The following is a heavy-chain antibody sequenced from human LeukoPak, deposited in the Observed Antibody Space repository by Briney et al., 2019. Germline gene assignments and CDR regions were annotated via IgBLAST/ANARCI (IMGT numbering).Heavy chain of an antibody. CDR2: IRYDGSNK. J-gene: IGHJ3*02. D-gene: IGHD6-6*01. CDR1: GFTFDDYG. Sequence: PGGSLRLSCAASGFTFDDYGMSWVRHAPGKGLEWVAFIRYDGSNKYYADSVKGRFTISRDNSKNTLYLQMNSLRAEDTAVYYCAKGRINLYSSSPLGAFDIWGQGTMVTVSS. CDR3: AKGRINLYSSSPLGAFDI. V-gene: IGHV3-30*02.